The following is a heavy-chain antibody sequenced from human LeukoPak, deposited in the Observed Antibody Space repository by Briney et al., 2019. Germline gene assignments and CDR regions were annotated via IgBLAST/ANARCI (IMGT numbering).Heavy chain of an antibody. J-gene: IGHJ6*03. CDR1: GFSFSSYW. CDR2: IKQDGSDK. CDR3: ARASSGGWSAYYFFYMDV. Sequence: GGSLRLSCAASGFSFSSYWMNWVRQAPGKGLEWVANIKQDGSDKNYVDSVKGRFTISRDNARNSLYLQLNSLRVEDTAVYYCARASSGGWSAYYFFYMDVWGRGPTVTVSS. D-gene: IGHD2-15*01. V-gene: IGHV3-7*01.